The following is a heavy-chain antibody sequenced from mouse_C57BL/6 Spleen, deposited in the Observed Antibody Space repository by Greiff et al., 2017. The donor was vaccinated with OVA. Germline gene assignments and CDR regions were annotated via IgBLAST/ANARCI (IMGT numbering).Heavy chain of an antibody. J-gene: IGHJ3*01. Sequence: EVMLVESGGGLVQPGESLKLSCESTEYEFPSHDMSWVRKTPEKRLEWVAAINSDGGSTNYTDTMERRFIISRDNTKKTLYLQMSSLRSEDTALYYCARHGDDGYAFAYWGQGTLVTVSA. CDR2: INSDGGST. D-gene: IGHD2-3*01. CDR3: ARHGDDGYAFAY. V-gene: IGHV5-2*01. CDR1: EYEFPSHD.